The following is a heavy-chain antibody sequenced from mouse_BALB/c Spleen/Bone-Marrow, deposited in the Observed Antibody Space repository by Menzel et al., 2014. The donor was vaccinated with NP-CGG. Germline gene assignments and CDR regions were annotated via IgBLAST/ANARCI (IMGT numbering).Heavy chain of an antibody. CDR2: ISDGGSYT. J-gene: IGHJ1*01. CDR3: ARSPYNYGSGYGYFDV. V-gene: IGHV5-4*02. CDR1: GFTFSDYS. D-gene: IGHD1-1*01. Sequence: EVKLVESGGGLVKPGGSLKLSCAASGFTFSDYSMYWVRQTPEKRLEWVATISDGGSYTYYPDSVKGRFTISRDNVRNNLYLQMSSLKSEDTAMYYCARSPYNYGSGYGYFDVWGAGTTVTVSS.